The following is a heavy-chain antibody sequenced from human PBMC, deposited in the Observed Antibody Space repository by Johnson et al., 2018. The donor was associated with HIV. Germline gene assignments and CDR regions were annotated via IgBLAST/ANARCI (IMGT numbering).Heavy chain of an antibody. CDR2: ISSSGSTI. J-gene: IGHJ3*02. CDR3: ARDWVQSPDYYDPVFFDI. V-gene: IGHV3-48*04. Sequence: VQLVESGGGVVQPGESLTLSCAASGFSFSNYGVHWIRQAPGKGLEWVSYISSSGSTIYYADSVKGRFTISRDNATNSLYLQMNSLRAEDTAVYYCARDWVQSPDYYDPVFFDIWGQGTMVTVSS. CDR1: GFSFSNYG. D-gene: IGHD3-22*01.